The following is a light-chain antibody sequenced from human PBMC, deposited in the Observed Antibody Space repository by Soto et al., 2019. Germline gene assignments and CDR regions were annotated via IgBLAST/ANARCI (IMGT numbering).Light chain of an antibody. CDR3: HQFASTART. CDR2: GAS. V-gene: IGKV3-20*01. Sequence: EIVLTQSPGTLSLSPGESATLSCRASQSVDRNYLAWFQQKPGQAPRLLIYGASSRATGIPPRFSGSGSGTEFVLTISGLEPVDFEVYYCHQFASTARTFGQGTKVELK. J-gene: IGKJ1*01. CDR1: QSVDRNY.